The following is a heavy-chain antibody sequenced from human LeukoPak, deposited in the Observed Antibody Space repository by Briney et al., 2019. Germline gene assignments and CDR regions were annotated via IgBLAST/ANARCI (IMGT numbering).Heavy chain of an antibody. Sequence: GGSLRLSCAASGFTFSGSAMHWVRQASGKGLEWVGRIRSKANSYATAYAASVKGRFTISRDDSKNTACLQMNSLKTEDTAVYYCTRHRVTNYYDSSGYDWGQGTLVTVSS. CDR2: IRSKANSYAT. D-gene: IGHD3-22*01. CDR1: GFTFSGSA. V-gene: IGHV3-73*01. CDR3: TRHRVTNYYDSSGYD. J-gene: IGHJ4*02.